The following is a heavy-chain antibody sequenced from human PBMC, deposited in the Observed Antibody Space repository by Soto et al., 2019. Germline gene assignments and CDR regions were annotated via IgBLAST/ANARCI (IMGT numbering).Heavy chain of an antibody. CDR3: ARDFDV. CDR2: IKQDGSEQ. V-gene: IGHV3-7*01. J-gene: IGHJ2*01. Sequence: EVQLVESGGGLVQPGGSLRLSCEASGFSFSAYWMSWVRQAPGKGLEWVANIKQDGSEQYYVDSVKGRFTISRNNAKNSLYLQMNSLRAEDTAVFYCARDFDVGGRGTLVTVSS. CDR1: GFSFSAYW.